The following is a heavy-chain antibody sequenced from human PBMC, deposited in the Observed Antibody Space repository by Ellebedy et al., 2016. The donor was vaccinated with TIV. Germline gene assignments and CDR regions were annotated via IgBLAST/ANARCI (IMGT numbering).Heavy chain of an antibody. J-gene: IGHJ5*02. D-gene: IGHD3-16*01. CDR3: ARRGSYGDYAGQMNNWLER. Sequence: PGGSLRLSCAASGFTFRSYWMRWVLHAPGPWLYWVANIYQDGSEKYYVDSVKGRFTISRDNATNSLYLQMNSLRVEDTAVYYCARRGSYGDYAGQMNNWLERWGQGTLVTVYS. CDR2: IYQDGSEK. CDR1: GFTFRSYW. V-gene: IGHV3-7*01.